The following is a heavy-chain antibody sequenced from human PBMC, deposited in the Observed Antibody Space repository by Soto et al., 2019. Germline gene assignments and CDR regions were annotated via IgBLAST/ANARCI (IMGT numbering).Heavy chain of an antibody. D-gene: IGHD1-1*01. V-gene: IGHV3-33*08. CDR2: VGDAGSAK. Sequence: QVHLLESGGGVVQPGGSLRVSCEASGFTFRDHGMHWVRQAPGKGLEWVAVVGDAGSAKVYASSVKGRFTISRDNSRNTLSVQMDGLRVEDTAVYYCTREAAHDNGYYDLWGRGTSVIVSS. CDR3: TREAAHDNGYYDL. CDR1: GFTFRDHG. J-gene: IGHJ2*01.